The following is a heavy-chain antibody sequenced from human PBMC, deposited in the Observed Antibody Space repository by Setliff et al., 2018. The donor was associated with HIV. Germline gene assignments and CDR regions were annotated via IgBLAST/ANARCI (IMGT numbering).Heavy chain of an antibody. CDR3: ARAAGYSSSWHRYAFEI. V-gene: IGHV1-2*02. Sequence: ASVKVSCKASGYTFIGYYLHWVRQAPGQGLEWMGWIDPNSGDTNYEQKFQGRVSMTRDTSISTVYMELSSLRSDDAAVYYCARAAGYSSSWHRYAFEIWGQGTMVTVS. CDR1: GYTFIGYY. CDR2: IDPNSGDT. D-gene: IGHD6-13*01. J-gene: IGHJ3*02.